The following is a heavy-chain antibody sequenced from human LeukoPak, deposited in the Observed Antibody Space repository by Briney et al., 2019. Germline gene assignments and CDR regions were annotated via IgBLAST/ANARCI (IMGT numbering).Heavy chain of an antibody. D-gene: IGHD3-22*01. CDR3: ARSSRYYDSSGHGFDY. Sequence: PSETPSLTCTVSGDSISTYYWSWIRQPPGKGLEWIGYIYYSGSTNYNPSLKSRVTISVDTSKNQFSLKLSSVTAADTAVYYCARSSRYYDSSGHGFDYWGQGTLVTVSS. CDR2: IYYSGST. V-gene: IGHV4-59*01. J-gene: IGHJ4*02. CDR1: GDSISTYY.